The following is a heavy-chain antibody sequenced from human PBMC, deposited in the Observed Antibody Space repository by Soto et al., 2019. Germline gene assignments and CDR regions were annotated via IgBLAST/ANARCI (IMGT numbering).Heavy chain of an antibody. CDR2: ISYDGSNK. J-gene: IGHJ6*02. CDR3: AKFFLEWLLYSPSYYYYGMDV. Sequence: GGSLRLSCAASGFTFSSYGMHWVRQAPGKGLEWVAVISYDGSNKYYADSVKGRFTISRDNSKNTLYLQMNSLRAEDTAVYYCAKFFLEWLLYSPSYYYYGMDVWGQGTTVTVSS. CDR1: GFTFSSYG. V-gene: IGHV3-30*18. D-gene: IGHD3-3*01.